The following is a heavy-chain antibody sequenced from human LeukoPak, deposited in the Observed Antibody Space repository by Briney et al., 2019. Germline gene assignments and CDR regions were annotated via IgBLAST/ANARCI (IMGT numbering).Heavy chain of an antibody. CDR3: ARVVLDLYSYGYLYFDL. CDR1: GGSISGSSHY. J-gene: IGHJ2*01. V-gene: IGHV4-39*07. CDR2: FYYGGST. Sequence: PSETLSLTCTVSGGSISGSSHYWAWIRQPPGKGLEWIGHFYYGGSTYYNPSLKSRVTISVDTSKNQFSVKLTSVTAADTAVYYCARVVLDLYSYGYLYFDLWGRGTLVTVSS. D-gene: IGHD5-18*01.